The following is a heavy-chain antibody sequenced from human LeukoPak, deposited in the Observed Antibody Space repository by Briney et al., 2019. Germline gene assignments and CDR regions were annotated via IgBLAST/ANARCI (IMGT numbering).Heavy chain of an antibody. V-gene: IGHV1-69*13. CDR3: ARSRREYYYDSSGYYTNWFDP. J-gene: IGHJ5*02. Sequence: ASVKVSCKASGGTFSSYAISWVRQAPGQGLEWMGGIIPIFGTANYAQKLQGRVTITADESTSTAYMELSSLRSEDTAVYYCARSRREYYYDSSGYYTNWFDPWGQGTLVTVSS. D-gene: IGHD3-22*01. CDR2: IIPIFGTA. CDR1: GGTFSSYA.